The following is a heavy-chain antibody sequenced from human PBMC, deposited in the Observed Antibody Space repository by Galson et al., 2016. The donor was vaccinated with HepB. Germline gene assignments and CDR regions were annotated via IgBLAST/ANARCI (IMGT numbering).Heavy chain of an antibody. V-gene: IGHV4-4*02. D-gene: IGHD6-19*01. Sequence: ETLSLTCAVSGGSIRRSNWWSWVRQPPGKGLEWIGEIPHSGSTTYNPSLHSRLTIPLDKSNNQLSLKLRSMPAADTAFYYCSTGVGSIAVAGYLDYWGQGTLVTVSS. CDR3: STGVGSIAVAGYLDY. CDR2: IPHSGST. J-gene: IGHJ4*02. CDR1: GGSIRRSNW.